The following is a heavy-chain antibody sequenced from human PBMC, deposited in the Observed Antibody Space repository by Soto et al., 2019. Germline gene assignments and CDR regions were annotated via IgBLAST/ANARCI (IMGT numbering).Heavy chain of an antibody. V-gene: IGHV5-51*01. Sequence: GESLKISCQGSGYQFSDYWIGWVRQMPGKGLEWMGILYPGDSGTKYSPSFQGHVTFSVDTSISTAFLQWDSLQASDTAIYYCARQHYNFWSGSYTGSSYFDFWGRGTLVTVSS. J-gene: IGHJ2*01. CDR2: LYPGDSGT. CDR1: GYQFSDYW. D-gene: IGHD3-3*01. CDR3: ARQHYNFWSGSYTGSSYFDF.